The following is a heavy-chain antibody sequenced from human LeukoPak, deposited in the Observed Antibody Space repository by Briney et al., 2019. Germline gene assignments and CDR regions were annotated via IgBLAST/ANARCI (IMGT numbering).Heavy chain of an antibody. CDR2: INPNSGGT. CDR1: GYTFTGYY. Sequence: ASVKVSCKASGYTFTGYYMHWVRQAPGQGLEWMGWINPNSGGTNYAQKSQGRVTMTRDSSISTAYMELSRLRSDDTAVYYCATTLLPAAMPSYYYYYGMDVWGQGTTVTVSS. D-gene: IGHD2-2*01. V-gene: IGHV1-2*02. J-gene: IGHJ6*02. CDR3: ATTLLPAAMPSYYYYYGMDV.